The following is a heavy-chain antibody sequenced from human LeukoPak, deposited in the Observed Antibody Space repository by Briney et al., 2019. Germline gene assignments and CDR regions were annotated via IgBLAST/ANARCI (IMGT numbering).Heavy chain of an antibody. CDR1: GYTLTELS. CDR3: ATDSKAYCGGDCYPRSDAFDI. D-gene: IGHD2-21*02. CDR2: FDPEDGET. J-gene: IGHJ3*02. Sequence: ASVKVSCKVSGYTLTELSMHWVRQAPGKGLEWMGGFDPEDGETIYAQKFQGKVTMTEDTSTDTAYMELSSLRSEDTAVYYCATDSKAYCGGDCYPRSDAFDIWGQGTMVTVSS. V-gene: IGHV1-24*01.